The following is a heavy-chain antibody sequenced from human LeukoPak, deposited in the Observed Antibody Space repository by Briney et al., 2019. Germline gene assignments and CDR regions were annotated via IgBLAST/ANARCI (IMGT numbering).Heavy chain of an antibody. V-gene: IGHV4-34*01. CDR2: INHSGST. CDR3: AMGIAAAGLDY. Sequence: SETLSLTCAVYGGSFSGYYWSWIRQPPGKGLEWIGEINHSGSTNYNPSLKSRVTISVDTSKNQFSLKLSSVTAADTAVYYCAMGIAAAGLDYWGQGTLVTVSS. J-gene: IGHJ4*02. CDR1: GGSFSGYY. D-gene: IGHD6-13*01.